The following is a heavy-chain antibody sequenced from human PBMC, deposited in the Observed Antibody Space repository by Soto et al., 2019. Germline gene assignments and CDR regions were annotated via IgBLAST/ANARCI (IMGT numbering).Heavy chain of an antibody. CDR1: GFTFSSYA. CDR3: ARSRYSNGRSQHNDY. Sequence: QVQLVESGGGVVQPGRSLRLSCAASGFTFSSYAMHWVRQAPGKGLEWVAVISYDGSNKYYADSVKGRFTISRDNSKNTLYLQMNSLRAEDTAVYYCARSRYSNGRSQHNDYWGQGTLVTVSS. CDR2: ISYDGSNK. V-gene: IGHV3-30-3*01. D-gene: IGHD4-4*01. J-gene: IGHJ4*02.